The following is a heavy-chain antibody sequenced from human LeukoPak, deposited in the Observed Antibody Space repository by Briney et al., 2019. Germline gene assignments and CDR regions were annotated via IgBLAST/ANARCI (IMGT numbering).Heavy chain of an antibody. CDR2: ISGSGGGS. D-gene: IGHD6-13*01. CDR1: GFTFSSYA. Sequence: GGSLRLSCAASGFTFSSYAMSWVRQAPGKGLEWVSAISGSGGGSYYADSVKGRFTISRDSSKNTLYLQMNSLRAEDTAVYYCAKDSGSSWFKGVFDIWGQGTMVTVSS. V-gene: IGHV3-23*01. CDR3: AKDSGSSWFKGVFDI. J-gene: IGHJ3*02.